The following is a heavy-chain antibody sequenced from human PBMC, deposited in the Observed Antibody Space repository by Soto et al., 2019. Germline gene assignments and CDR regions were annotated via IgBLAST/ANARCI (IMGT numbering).Heavy chain of an antibody. J-gene: IGHJ6*02. CDR3: AKDLGDFWSGYYLSDARYGMDV. CDR1: GFTFSSYA. V-gene: IGHV3-30-3*01. CDR2: ISYDGSNK. D-gene: IGHD3-3*01. Sequence: GGSLRLSCAASGFTFSSYAMHWVRQAPGKGLEWVAVISYDGSNKYYADSVKGRFTISRDNSKNTLYLQMNSLRAEDTAVYYCAKDLGDFWSGYYLSDARYGMDVWGQGTTVTVSS.